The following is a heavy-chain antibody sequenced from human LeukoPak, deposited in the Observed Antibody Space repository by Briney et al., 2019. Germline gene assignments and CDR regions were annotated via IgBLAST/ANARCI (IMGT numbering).Heavy chain of an antibody. CDR2: ITSSSSYI. J-gene: IGHJ3*01. D-gene: IGHD3-22*01. Sequence: PGGSLRLSCAGSGFIFSSYSMNWVRQAPGKGLEWVSSITSSSSYIYYADSVKGRFTISRDNAKNSLYLQMNSLRAEDTAVYYCAKVRSTMIVVVPHGSDSDLWGQGTMVTVSS. CDR3: AKVRSTMIVVVPHGSDSDL. CDR1: GFIFSSYS. V-gene: IGHV3-21*01.